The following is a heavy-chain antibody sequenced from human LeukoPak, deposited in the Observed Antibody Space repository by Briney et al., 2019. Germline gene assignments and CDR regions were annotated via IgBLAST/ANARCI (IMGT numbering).Heavy chain of an antibody. D-gene: IGHD2-2*01. CDR2: IFYSGNT. CDR3: ARDAVVPASLLDY. Sequence: PSETLSLTCTVSGGSISSSSYYWGWIRQPPGKGLEWIGSIFYSGNTYDNPSLKSRVTISVDTSKNQFSLKLNSVTAADTAVYYCARDAVVPASLLDYWGQGTLVTVSS. CDR1: GGSISSSSYY. J-gene: IGHJ4*02. V-gene: IGHV4-39*02.